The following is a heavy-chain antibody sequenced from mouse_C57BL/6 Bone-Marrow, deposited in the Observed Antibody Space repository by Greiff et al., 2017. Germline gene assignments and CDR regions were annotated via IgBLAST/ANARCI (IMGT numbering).Heavy chain of an antibody. D-gene: IGHD1-1*01. CDR3: STPIYYYGKWYYFDY. CDR1: GFNIKDDY. CDR2: IDPENGDT. Sequence: EVMLVESGAELVRPGASVKLSCTASGFNIKDDYMHWVKQRPEQGLEWIGWIDPENGDTEYASKFQGKATITADTSSNTAYLQLSSLTSEATAVYYCSTPIYYYGKWYYFDYWGQGTTLTVAS. J-gene: IGHJ2*01. V-gene: IGHV14-4*01.